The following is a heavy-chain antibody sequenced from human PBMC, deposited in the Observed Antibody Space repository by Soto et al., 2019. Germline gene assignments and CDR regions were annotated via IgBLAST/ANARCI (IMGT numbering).Heavy chain of an antibody. J-gene: IGHJ6*02. CDR2: IYPGDSDT. Sequence: PGPSQKISCAGSGEHFTIYLIAWVRQQTGKGLEWMGIIYPGDSDTRYSPSFQGQVTISADKSISTAYLQWSSLKASDTAMYYCARSISRHYYYGMDVWGQGTTVTVSS. CDR1: GEHFTIYL. CDR3: ARSISRHYYYGMDV. V-gene: IGHV5-51*01. D-gene: IGHD3-3*02.